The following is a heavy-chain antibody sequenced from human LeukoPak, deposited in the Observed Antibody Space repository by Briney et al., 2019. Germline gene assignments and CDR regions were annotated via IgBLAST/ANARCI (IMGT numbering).Heavy chain of an antibody. J-gene: IGHJ4*02. D-gene: IGHD6-19*01. CDR2: ISGSGGST. V-gene: IGHV3-23*01. Sequence: RXSXXXXGFTXXXYAMSWVRQAPGKGLEWVSAISGSGGSTYYADSVKGRFTISRDNSKNTLYLQMNSLRAEDTAVYYCAKELIAVAGTGFDYWGQGTLVTVSS. CDR1: GFTXXXYA. CDR3: AKELIAVAGTGFDY.